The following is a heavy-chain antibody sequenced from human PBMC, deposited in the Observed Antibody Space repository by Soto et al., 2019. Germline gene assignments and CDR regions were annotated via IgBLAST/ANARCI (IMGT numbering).Heavy chain of an antibody. CDR2: LDPEDGET. V-gene: IGHV1-24*01. Sequence: ASVKVSCKVSRYTLTELSMHWVRQAPGKGLEWMGGLDPEDGETIYAQKFQGRVTMTEDTSTDTAYMELSSLRSEDTAVYYCATDLSRIQLWLRLDYWGQGTLVTVSS. CDR1: RYTLTELS. CDR3: ATDLSRIQLWLRLDY. J-gene: IGHJ4*02. D-gene: IGHD5-18*01.